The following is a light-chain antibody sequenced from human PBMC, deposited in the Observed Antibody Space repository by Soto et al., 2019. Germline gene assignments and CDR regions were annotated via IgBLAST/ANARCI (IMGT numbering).Light chain of an antibody. V-gene: IGKV3-20*01. CDR3: HQYGSSPLT. CDR2: GGS. J-gene: IGKJ4*01. Sequence: EIVLTQSPATLSSSPGERATLSCRASQSIRSSSLAWYQQKPGQAPRLLIYGGSSRATGIPDRFSGGGSGTDFSLTISRLETEDFSVYYCHQYGSSPLTFGGGTKVDIK. CDR1: QSIRSSS.